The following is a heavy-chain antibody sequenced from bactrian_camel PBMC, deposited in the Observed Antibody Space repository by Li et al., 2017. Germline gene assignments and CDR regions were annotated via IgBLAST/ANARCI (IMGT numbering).Heavy chain of an antibody. D-gene: IGHD1*01. V-gene: IGHV3S63*01. Sequence: HVQLVESGGGSVQAGESLRLACKASRITYYMAWLRQAPGKERTGVARICSGGGSPMYADSVKGRLTISLDAAKRTVYLDMNRLTPEDTGTYSCKTNKWGLPCGDYVQGQGTQFTVS. CDR1: RITYY. J-gene: IGHJ4*01. CDR2: ICSGGGSP.